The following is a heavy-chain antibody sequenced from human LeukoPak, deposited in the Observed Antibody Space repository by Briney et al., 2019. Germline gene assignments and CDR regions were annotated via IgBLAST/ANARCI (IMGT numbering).Heavy chain of an antibody. CDR2: IKTESDGGTT. J-gene: IGHJ4*02. V-gene: IGHV3-15*01. CDR1: GLTFNYAW. CDR3: ATDYLYSSGWREAY. D-gene: IGHD6-19*01. Sequence: GGSLRLSCAASGLTFNYAWMNWVRQAPGKGLEWVGHIKTESDGGTTDYAAPVKGRFTISRDDSKNTLYLQMNSLEIEDTAVYYCATDYLYSSGWREAYWGQGTLVTLSS.